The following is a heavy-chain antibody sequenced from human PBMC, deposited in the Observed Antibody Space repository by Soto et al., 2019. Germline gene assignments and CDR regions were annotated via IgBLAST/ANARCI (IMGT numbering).Heavy chain of an antibody. Sequence: PGGSLRLSCAASGFTFSSYGMHWVRQAPGKGLEWVAVIWYDGSNKYYADSVKGRFTISRDNSKNTLYLQMNSLRAEDTAVYYCAGPSAGSYYYYGMDVWGKGTTVTVSS. D-gene: IGHD1-26*01. CDR2: IWYDGSNK. J-gene: IGHJ6*04. CDR3: AGPSAGSYYYYGMDV. V-gene: IGHV3-33*01. CDR1: GFTFSSYG.